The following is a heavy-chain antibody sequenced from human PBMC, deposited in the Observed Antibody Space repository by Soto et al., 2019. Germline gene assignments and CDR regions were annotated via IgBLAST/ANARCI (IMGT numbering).Heavy chain of an antibody. J-gene: IGHJ5*02. CDR3: ARETRYNWNSGNWFDP. Sequence: PSQTLSLTCAISGDSVSSNSAAWNWIRQSPSRGLEWLGRTYYRSKWYNDYAVSVKSRITINPDTSKNQFSLQLNSVTPEDTAVYYRARETRYNWNSGNWFDPWGQGTLVTVSS. CDR2: TYYRSKWYN. V-gene: IGHV6-1*01. D-gene: IGHD1-7*01. CDR1: GDSVSSNSAA.